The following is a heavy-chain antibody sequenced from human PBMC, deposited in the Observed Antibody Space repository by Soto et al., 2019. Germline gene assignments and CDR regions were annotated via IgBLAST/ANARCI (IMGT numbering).Heavy chain of an antibody. CDR3: ARDDIPGRAVATKGMDV. J-gene: IGHJ6*02. CDR2: IWYDESNK. D-gene: IGHD6-19*01. CDR1: GFTFSDYG. V-gene: IGHV3-33*01. Sequence: QVQLVESGGGVVQPGRSLRLSCAASGFTFSDYGMHWVRQAPGKGLEWVAVIWYDESNKYYADSVKGRFTISRDNSKNTLYLQMNSLRAEDTGVYFCARDDIPGRAVATKGMDVWGQGTTVTVSS.